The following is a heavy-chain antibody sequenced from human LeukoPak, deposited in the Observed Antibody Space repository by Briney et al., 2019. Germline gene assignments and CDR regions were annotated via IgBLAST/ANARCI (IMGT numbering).Heavy chain of an antibody. CDR2: IWNDGTNK. J-gene: IGHJ4*02. CDR1: GFTFSGYG. Sequence: GGSLRPSCTASGFTFSGYGMPWVRQAPGKGLEWVAVIWNDGTNKYCVDSVKGRFTISRDNSKNTLYLQMNSLRAEDTAVYFCARDPSGSLDYWGQGTLVTVSS. CDR3: ARDPSGSLDY. V-gene: IGHV3-33*01. D-gene: IGHD1-26*01.